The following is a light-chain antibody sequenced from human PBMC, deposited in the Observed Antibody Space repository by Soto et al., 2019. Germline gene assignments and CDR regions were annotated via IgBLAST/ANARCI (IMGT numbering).Light chain of an antibody. CDR3: QEYNTWPWT. CDR2: GAS. Sequence: ETVMTHSPATLSVSPGERATLSFRASQSVKKNLAWYQQKLGQAPRFLIYGASTRATGIPARFTGSGSGTEFILTITSLQSEDSAVYYCQEYNTWPWTFGQGTKVDIK. V-gene: IGKV3-15*01. CDR1: QSVKKN. J-gene: IGKJ1*01.